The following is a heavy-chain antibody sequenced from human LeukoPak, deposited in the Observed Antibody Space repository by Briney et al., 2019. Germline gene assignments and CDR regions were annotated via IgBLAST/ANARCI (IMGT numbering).Heavy chain of an antibody. V-gene: IGHV4-39*02. CDR1: GGSITSSNYY. CDR2: IYSSGNT. D-gene: IGHD4-17*01. CDR3: ARDFRDLVYDDYEAWFDP. Sequence: SETLSLTCTVSGGSITSSNYYWGWVRQSPGKGLEWIGNIYSSGNTYYNASLKSRVTMYIDTSKNQFSLKLSSVTAADTAMYYCARDFRDLVYDDYEAWFDPWGQGTLVTVSS. J-gene: IGHJ5*02.